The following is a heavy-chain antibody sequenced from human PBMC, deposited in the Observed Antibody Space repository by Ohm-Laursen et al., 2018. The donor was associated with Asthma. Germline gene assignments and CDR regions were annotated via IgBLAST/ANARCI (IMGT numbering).Heavy chain of an antibody. CDR2: ISTASSFI. D-gene: IGHD1-26*01. CDR3: ARIGPEWELPGREYSLHH. Sequence: SLRLSCAASGFTFSSYAMCWVRPAPGKGLEWVASISTASSFIYYADSVRGRFTTSRDNARNSVYLQMNSLRAEDTALYYCARIGPEWELPGREYSLHHWGQGTQVTVSS. CDR1: GFTFSSYA. V-gene: IGHV3-21*01. J-gene: IGHJ1*01.